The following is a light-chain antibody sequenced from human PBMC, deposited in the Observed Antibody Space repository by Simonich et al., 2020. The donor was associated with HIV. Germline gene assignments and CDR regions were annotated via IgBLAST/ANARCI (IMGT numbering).Light chain of an antibody. J-gene: IGLJ3*02. CDR3: CSYAGSGTWV. CDR2: EDS. CDR1: SSDVGTYNL. V-gene: IGLV2-23*01. Sequence: QSALTQPASVSGSPGQSITISCTGTSSDVGTYNLVSWFQQPPGKAPNLMVYEDSKRPSGLSNRFSGSKSGNTASLTISGLQPEDEADYYCCSYAGSGTWVFGRGTKLTVL.